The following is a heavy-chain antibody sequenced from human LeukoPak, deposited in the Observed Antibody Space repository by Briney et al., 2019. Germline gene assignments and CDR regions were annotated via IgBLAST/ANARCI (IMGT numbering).Heavy chain of an antibody. V-gene: IGHV4-34*01. J-gene: IGHJ4*02. D-gene: IGHD6-6*01. CDR1: GGSFSGYY. Sequence: SETLSLTCAVYGGSFSGYYWSWIRQPPGKGLEWIGEINHSGSTNYNPSLKSRVTISVDTSENQFSLKLSSVTAADTAVYYCARRGRPFDYWGQGTLVTVSS. CDR2: INHSGST. CDR3: ARRGRPFDY.